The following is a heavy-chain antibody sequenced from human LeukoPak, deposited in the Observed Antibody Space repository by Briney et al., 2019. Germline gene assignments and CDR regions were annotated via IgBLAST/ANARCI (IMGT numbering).Heavy chain of an antibody. V-gene: IGHV1-8*02. Sequence: PLASVKVSCKASGYTFTSYGISWVRQAPGQGLEWMGWMNPNSGNTGYAQKFQGRVTMTRNTSISTAYMELSSLRSEDTAVYYCARMFGELYYDYWSQGTLVTVSS. D-gene: IGHD3-10*02. J-gene: IGHJ4*02. CDR3: ARMFGELYYDY. CDR2: MNPNSGNT. CDR1: GYTFTSYG.